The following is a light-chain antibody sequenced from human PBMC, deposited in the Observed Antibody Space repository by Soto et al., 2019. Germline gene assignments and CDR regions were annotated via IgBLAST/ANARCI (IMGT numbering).Light chain of an antibody. CDR1: SSNIGSNS. CDR2: EVS. CDR3: SSYTSSSTLL. J-gene: IGLJ1*01. V-gene: IGLV2-14*01. Sequence: QSVLTQPPSASGTPGQRVTISCSGSSSNIGSNSVHWYRQIPGTAPKLMIYEVSNRPSGVSNRFSGSKSGNTASLTISGLQAEDEADYYCSSYTSSSTLLFGTGTKLTVL.